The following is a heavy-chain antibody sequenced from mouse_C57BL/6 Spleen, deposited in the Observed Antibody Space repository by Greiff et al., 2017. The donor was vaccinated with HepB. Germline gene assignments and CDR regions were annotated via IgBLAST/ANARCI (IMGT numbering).Heavy chain of an antibody. CDR3: ARWGGDSSGYFDY. Sequence: EVQLQQSGPVLVKPGASVKMSCKASGYTFTDYYMNWVKQSHGKSLEWIGVINPYNGGTSSNQKFKGKATLTVDKSSSTAYMELNSLTSEDSAVYYCARWGGDSSGYFDYWGQGTTLTVSS. CDR1: GYTFTDYY. J-gene: IGHJ2*01. V-gene: IGHV1-19*01. D-gene: IGHD3-2*02. CDR2: INPYNGGT.